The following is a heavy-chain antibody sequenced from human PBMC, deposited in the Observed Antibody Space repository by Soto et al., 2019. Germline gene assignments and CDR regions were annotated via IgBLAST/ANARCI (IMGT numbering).Heavy chain of an antibody. J-gene: IGHJ6*02. CDR2: INHSGST. V-gene: IGHV4-34*01. CDR3: AREKHAPLLWFGEWNYYGMDV. CDR1: GGSFSGYY. D-gene: IGHD3-10*01. Sequence: PSETLSLTCAVYGGSFSGYYWSWIRQPPGKGLEWIGEINHSGSTNYNPSLKSRVTISVATTKNQFSLKLSSVAAADTAVYYCAREKHAPLLWFGEWNYYGMDVWGQGSTVTVSS.